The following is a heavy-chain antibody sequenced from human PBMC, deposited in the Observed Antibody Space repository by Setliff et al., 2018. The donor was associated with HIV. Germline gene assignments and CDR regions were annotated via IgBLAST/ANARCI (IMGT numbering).Heavy chain of an antibody. CDR3: VRDRDWAFDY. Sequence: GGSLRLSCAASGFTFSSYSMNWVRQAPGKGLEWISYNGIINGAKHYADSMEGRFTISIDDAKNSLYLQMDSLRAEDTAVYYCVRDRDWAFDYWGQGILVTVSS. J-gene: IGHJ4*02. CDR2: NGIINGAK. D-gene: IGHD3-9*01. V-gene: IGHV3-48*01. CDR1: GFTFSSYS.